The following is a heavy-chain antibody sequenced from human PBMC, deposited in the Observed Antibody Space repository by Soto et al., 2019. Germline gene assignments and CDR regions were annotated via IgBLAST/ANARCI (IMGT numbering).Heavy chain of an antibody. CDR3: VRQNKNRVGTVYYGMDV. CDR2: IKQDGSDK. V-gene: IGHV3-7*04. CDR1: GFSFSNYW. D-gene: IGHD4-17*01. J-gene: IGHJ6*02. Sequence: QLVESGGGLVQPGGSLRLSCAASGFSFSNYWMSWVRQAPGKGLEWVANIKQDGSDKYYVDSVKGRFLISRDNAYNTLYLQMNSLRVDDTAVYLCVRQNKNRVGTVYYGMDVWGQGTTVTVSS.